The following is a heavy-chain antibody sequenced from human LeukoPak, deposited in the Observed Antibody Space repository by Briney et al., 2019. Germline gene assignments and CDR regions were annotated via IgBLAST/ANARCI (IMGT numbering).Heavy chain of an antibody. J-gene: IGHJ6*03. Sequence: SETLSLTCTVSSGSISSSNYYWGWIRQPPGKGLEWIGTMYYSGSTYYNPSLKSRVTISVDTSNNQFSLKLSSVTAADTAVYYCARGEGYSYSDDYYFFYMDVWGKGTTVTVSS. CDR2: MYYSGST. D-gene: IGHD5-18*01. V-gene: IGHV4-39*07. CDR3: ARGEGYSYSDDYYFFYMDV. CDR1: SGSISSSNYY.